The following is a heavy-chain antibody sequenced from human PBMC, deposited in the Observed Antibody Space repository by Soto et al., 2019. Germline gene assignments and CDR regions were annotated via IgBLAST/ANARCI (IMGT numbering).Heavy chain of an antibody. CDR3: ARITDYSNYFYYYYGMDV. CDR2: INHSGST. Sequence: QVQLQQWGAGLLKPSETLSLTCAVYGGSFSGYYWSWIRQPPGKGLEWIGEINHSGSTNYNPSLKTRGTISVDTSKNQFSLKLSSVTAADTAVYYCARITDYSNYFYYYYGMDVWGQGTTVTVSS. CDR1: GGSFSGYY. J-gene: IGHJ6*02. D-gene: IGHD4-4*01. V-gene: IGHV4-34*01.